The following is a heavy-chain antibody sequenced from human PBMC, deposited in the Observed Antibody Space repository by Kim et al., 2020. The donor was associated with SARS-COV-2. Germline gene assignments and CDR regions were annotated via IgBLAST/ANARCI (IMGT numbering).Heavy chain of an antibody. V-gene: IGHV3-48*03. CDR3: ARDLANWNLRHFDY. CDR1: GFTFSSYE. J-gene: IGHJ4*02. CDR2: ISSSGSTI. D-gene: IGHD1-20*01. Sequence: GGSLRLSCAASGFTFSSYEMNWVRQAPGKGLEWVSYISSSGSTIYYADSVKGRFTISRDNAKNSLYLQMNSLRAEDTAVYYCARDLANWNLRHFDYWGQGTLVTVSS.